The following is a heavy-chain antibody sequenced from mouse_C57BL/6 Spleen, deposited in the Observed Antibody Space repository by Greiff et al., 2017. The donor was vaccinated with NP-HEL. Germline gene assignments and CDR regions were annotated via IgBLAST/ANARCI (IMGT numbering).Heavy chain of an antibody. V-gene: IGHV2-9-1*01. J-gene: IGHJ1*03. D-gene: IGHD1-1*01. Sequence: VQGVESGPGLVAPSQSLSITCTVSGFSLTSYAISWVRQPPGKGLEWLGVIWTGGGTNYNSALKSRLSISKDNSKSQVFLKMNSLQPDDTARYYCASTSYYGSSYGYFDVWGTGTTVTVSS. CDR1: GFSLTSYA. CDR2: IWTGGGT. CDR3: ASTSYYGSSYGYFDV.